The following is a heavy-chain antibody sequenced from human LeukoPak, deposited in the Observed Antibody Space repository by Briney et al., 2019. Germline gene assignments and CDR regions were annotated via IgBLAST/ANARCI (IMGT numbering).Heavy chain of an antibody. Sequence: GGSLRLSCAASGFTFTDFYMSWIRQAPGKGLEWLSDISRSSTDTNYADSVKGRFTISRDNAKNSLFLQMNSLRAEDTAVYYCARDGSSGWYWVDYWGQGTLVTVSS. D-gene: IGHD6-19*01. CDR3: ARDGSSGWYWVDY. J-gene: IGHJ4*02. CDR2: ISRSSTDT. V-gene: IGHV3-11*06. CDR1: GFTFTDFY.